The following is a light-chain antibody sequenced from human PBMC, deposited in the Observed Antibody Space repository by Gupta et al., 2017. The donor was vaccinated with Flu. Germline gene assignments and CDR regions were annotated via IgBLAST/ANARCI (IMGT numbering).Light chain of an antibody. Sequence: EIVSTQSPATLSLSPGERATLSCRASQSVSSYLAWYQQKPGQAPRLLIYDASNRATGIPARFSGSGSGTDFTLTISSLEPEDFAVYYCQQRSNWQPTFGPGTKVDIK. CDR3: QQRSNWQPT. J-gene: IGKJ3*01. CDR2: DAS. CDR1: QSVSSY. V-gene: IGKV3-11*01.